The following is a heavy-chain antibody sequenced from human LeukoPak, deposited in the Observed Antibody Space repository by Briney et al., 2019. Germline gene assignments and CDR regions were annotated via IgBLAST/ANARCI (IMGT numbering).Heavy chain of an antibody. V-gene: IGHV1-18*01. CDR3: ARDLSWWSRITIFGVVFPLDY. CDR2: ISAYNGNT. Sequence: ASVNVSCKASGYTFTSYGISWVRQAPGQGLEWMGWISAYNGNTNYAQKLQGRVTMTTDTSTSTAYMELRSLRSDDTAVYYCARDLSWWSRITIFGVVFPLDYWGQGTLVTVSS. J-gene: IGHJ4*02. CDR1: GYTFTSYG. D-gene: IGHD3-3*01.